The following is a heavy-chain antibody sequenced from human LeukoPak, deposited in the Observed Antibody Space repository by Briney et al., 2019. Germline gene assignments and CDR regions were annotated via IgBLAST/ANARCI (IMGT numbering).Heavy chain of an antibody. J-gene: IGHJ3*02. CDR3: ARSSPHCSSTSCYNDAFDI. CDR2: ISSSSSYI. CDR1: GFTFSSYS. D-gene: IGHD2-2*02. V-gene: IGHV3-21*01. Sequence: GGSLRLSCAASGFTFSSYSMNWVRQAPGKGLEWVSSISSSSSYIYYADSVKGRFTISRDNAKNSLYLQMTSLRAEDTAVYYCARSSPHCSSTSCYNDAFDIWGQGTMVTVSS.